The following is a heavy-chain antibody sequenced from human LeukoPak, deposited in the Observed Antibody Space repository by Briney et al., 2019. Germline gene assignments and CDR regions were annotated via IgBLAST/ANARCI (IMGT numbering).Heavy chain of an antibody. D-gene: IGHD2-8*02. CDR2: IYYSGST. CDR1: GGSISSSSYY. J-gene: IGHJ5*02. V-gene: IGHV4-39*07. CDR3: ARAPGARPNWFDP. Sequence: SETLSLTCTVSGGSISSSSYYWGWIRQPPGNGLEWIGSIYYSGSTYYNPSLKSRVTISVDTSKNQFSLKLSSVTAADTAVYYCARAPGARPNWFDPWGQGTLVTVSS.